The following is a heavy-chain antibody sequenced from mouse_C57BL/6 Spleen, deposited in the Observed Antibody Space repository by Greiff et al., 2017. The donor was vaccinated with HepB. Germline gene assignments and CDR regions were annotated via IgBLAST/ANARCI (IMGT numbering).Heavy chain of an antibody. Sequence: EVKLVESGGGLVQPGGSLKLSCAASGFTFSDYYMYWVRQTPEKRLEWVAYISNGGGSTYYPDTVKGRFTISRDNAKNTLYLQMSRLKSEDTAMYYCARHPPSGTWFAYWGQGTLVTVSA. CDR1: GFTFSDYY. CDR2: ISNGGGST. CDR3: ARHPPSGTWFAY. V-gene: IGHV5-12*01. J-gene: IGHJ3*01. D-gene: IGHD4-1*01.